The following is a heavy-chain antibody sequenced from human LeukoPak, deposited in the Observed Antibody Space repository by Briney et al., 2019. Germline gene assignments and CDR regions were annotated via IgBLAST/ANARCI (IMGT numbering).Heavy chain of an antibody. CDR3: ARIIASLGTKHFDY. CDR2: IYYSGST. D-gene: IGHD1-26*01. Sequence: SETLSLTCIVSGGSISSSNYYWGWIRQPPGKGLEWIGSIYYSGSTYYNPSLTSRVTISVDTSKNQFSLKLNSVTAADTAVYCCARIIASLGTKHFDYWGQGTLVTVSS. J-gene: IGHJ4*02. V-gene: IGHV4-39*01. CDR1: GGSISSSNYY.